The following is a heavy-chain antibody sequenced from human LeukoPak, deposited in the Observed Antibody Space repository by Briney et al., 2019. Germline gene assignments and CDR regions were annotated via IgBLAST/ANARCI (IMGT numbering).Heavy chain of an antibody. J-gene: IGHJ5*02. D-gene: IGHD4-17*01. Sequence: GGSLRLSCAASGFTFSSHGMNWVRQAPGKGLEWVSGISPSGGITYYTDSVKGRFTISRDNSKNTQSLQMNSLRAEDTAVYYCARDGGYGDYPNWFDPWGQGTLVTVSS. CDR2: ISPSGGIT. V-gene: IGHV3-23*01. CDR1: GFTFSSHG. CDR3: ARDGGYGDYPNWFDP.